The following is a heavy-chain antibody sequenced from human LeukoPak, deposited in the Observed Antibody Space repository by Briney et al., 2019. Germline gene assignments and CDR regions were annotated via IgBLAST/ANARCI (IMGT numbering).Heavy chain of an antibody. CDR2: ISSSSYI. J-gene: IGHJ6*02. Sequence: PGGSLRLSCAASGFTFSSYSMNWVRQAPGKGLEWVSSISSSSYIYYADSVKGRFTISRDNAKNSLYLQMNSLRAEDTAVYYCASRLQQPTYYYYGMDVWGQGTTVTVSS. D-gene: IGHD6-13*01. V-gene: IGHV3-21*01. CDR3: ASRLQQPTYYYYGMDV. CDR1: GFTFSSYS.